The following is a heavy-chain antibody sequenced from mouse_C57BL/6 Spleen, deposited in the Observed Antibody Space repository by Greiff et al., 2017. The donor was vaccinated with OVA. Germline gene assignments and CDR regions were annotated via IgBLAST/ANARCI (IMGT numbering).Heavy chain of an antibody. D-gene: IGHD6-1*01. V-gene: IGHV1-22*01. J-gene: IGHJ4*01. CDR1: GYTFTDYN. CDR2: INPNNGGT. Sequence: EVQRVESGPELVKPGASVKMSCKASGYTFTDYNMHWVKQSHGKSLEWIGYINPNNGGTSYNQKFKGKATLTVNKSSSTAYMELRSLTSEDSAVYYCARQPWGGGYAMDYWGQGTSVTVSS. CDR3: ARQPWGGGYAMDY.